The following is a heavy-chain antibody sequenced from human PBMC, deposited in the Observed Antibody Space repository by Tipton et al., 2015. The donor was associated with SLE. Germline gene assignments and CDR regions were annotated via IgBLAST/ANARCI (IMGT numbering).Heavy chain of an antibody. D-gene: IGHD2-15*01. Sequence: TLSLTCTVSGGSISSGGYYWSWIRQHPGKGLEWIGYIYFSGSTYYNPSLKSRVTISVDTSKNQLSLKLSSVTAADTAVYYCARYVGFYWYFDLWGRGTLVTVSS. CDR1: GGSISSGGYY. V-gene: IGHV4-30-4*08. CDR3: ARYVGFYWYFDL. CDR2: IYFSGST. J-gene: IGHJ2*01.